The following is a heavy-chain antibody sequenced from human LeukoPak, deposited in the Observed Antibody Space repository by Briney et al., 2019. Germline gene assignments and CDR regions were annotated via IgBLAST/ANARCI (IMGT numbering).Heavy chain of an antibody. V-gene: IGHV3-49*04. CDR3: TSSTLRLGELSVDY. Sequence: GRSLRLSCTASGLTFGDYAMSWVRQAPGKGLEWVGFIRSKAYGGTREYAASVIGRFTISRDDSKSIAYLQMNSLKTEDTAVYYCTSSTLRLGELSVDYWGQGTLVTVSS. CDR1: GLTFGDYA. D-gene: IGHD3-16*02. J-gene: IGHJ4*02. CDR2: IRSKAYGGTR.